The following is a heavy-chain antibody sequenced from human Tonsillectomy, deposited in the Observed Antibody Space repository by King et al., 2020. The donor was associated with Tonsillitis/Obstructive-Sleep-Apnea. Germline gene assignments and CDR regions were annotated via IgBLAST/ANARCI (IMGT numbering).Heavy chain of an antibody. CDR1: GFTFDDYT. D-gene: IGHD3-3*01. V-gene: IGHV3-43*01. CDR3: AMGVVMDYFDY. J-gene: IGHJ4*02. Sequence: VQLVESGGVVVQPGGSLRLSCAASGFTFDDYTMHWVRQAPGKGLEWVSLISWDGGSTYYADSVKGRFTISRDDSKNSLYLQMNSLRTEDTALYYCAMGVVMDYFDYWGQGTLVTVSS. CDR2: ISWDGGST.